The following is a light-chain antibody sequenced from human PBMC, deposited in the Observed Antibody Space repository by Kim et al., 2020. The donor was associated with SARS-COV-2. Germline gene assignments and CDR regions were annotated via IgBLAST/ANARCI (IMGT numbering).Light chain of an antibody. J-gene: IGKJ2*01. Sequence: SASEGDRVTITCRASQGISNDLAWYQQKPGKVPKLLIYAASTLQSGVQSRFSGSGSGTDFTLTNSSLQPEDVATYYCQEYNSAPRTFGPGTKLEI. CDR2: AAS. V-gene: IGKV1-27*01. CDR1: QGISND. CDR3: QEYNSAPRT.